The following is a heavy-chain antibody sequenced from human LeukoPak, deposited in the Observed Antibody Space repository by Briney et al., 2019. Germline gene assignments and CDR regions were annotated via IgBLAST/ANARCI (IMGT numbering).Heavy chain of an antibody. V-gene: IGHV4-59*01. CDR3: ARQSDPYYHYGLDF. CDR2: VYYTGTN. CDR1: GGSIKNYY. J-gene: IGHJ6*02. Sequence: PSETLSLTCALSGGSIKNYYWSWIRQPLGKGLEWIGYVYYTGTNSYNPSLKSRVTISVETSKNQFSLTLNSVTAADTAVYHCARQSDPYYHYGLDFWGQGTTVIVSS.